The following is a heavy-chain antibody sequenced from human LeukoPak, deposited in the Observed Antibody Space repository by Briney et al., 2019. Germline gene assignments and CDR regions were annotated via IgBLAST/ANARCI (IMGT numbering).Heavy chain of an antibody. CDR2: ISTYNGNT. CDR3: ARVSTGNYYAYYGMNI. V-gene: IGHV1-18*01. CDR1: GDTFSSYG. Sequence: ASVKVSCKDSGDTFSSYGIRWVRQAPGQGLEWMGWISTYNGNTNYAQKLQGRVTMTTDTSTSTAYMELRSLRSDDTAVYYCARVSTGNYYAYYGMNIGGQGTTVTVSS. J-gene: IGHJ6*02.